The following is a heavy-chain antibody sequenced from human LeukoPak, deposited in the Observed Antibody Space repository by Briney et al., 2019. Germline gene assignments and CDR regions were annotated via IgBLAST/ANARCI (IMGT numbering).Heavy chain of an antibody. Sequence: SETLSLTCTVSGGSISSGDYYWRWIRQPPGKGLEWIGYIYYSGSTYYNPSLKSRVTISVDTSKNQFSLKLSPVTAADTAVYYCARPRWGIAARPGAFDIWGQGTMVTVSS. J-gene: IGHJ3*02. D-gene: IGHD6-6*01. CDR2: IYYSGST. CDR1: GGSISSGDYY. V-gene: IGHV4-30-4*08. CDR3: ARPRWGIAARPGAFDI.